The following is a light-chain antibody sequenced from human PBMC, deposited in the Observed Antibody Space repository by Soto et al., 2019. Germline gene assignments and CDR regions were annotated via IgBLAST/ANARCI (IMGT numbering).Light chain of an antibody. Sequence: DIQMTQSPSSLSASVGDRVTITCRASQSISNYLNWYQQKPGKAPKLLMYAASSLQSGVPSRFSGSASGTDFTLTISSLQPEDFATYYCQQTYGTPRTFGQGTKVEIK. CDR3: QQTYGTPRT. CDR1: QSISNY. CDR2: AAS. J-gene: IGKJ1*01. V-gene: IGKV1-39*01.